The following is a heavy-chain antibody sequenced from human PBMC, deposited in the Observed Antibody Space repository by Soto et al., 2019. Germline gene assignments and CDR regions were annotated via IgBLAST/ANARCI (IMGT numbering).Heavy chain of an antibody. CDR3: ARGVVAATDDAFDI. J-gene: IGHJ3*02. CDR1: GFTFDDYG. V-gene: IGHV3-20*02. Sequence: GGSLRLSFAASGFTFDDYGMSWVRQAPGKGLEWVSGINWNGGSTGYADSVKGRFTISRDNAKNSLYLQMNSLRAEDTALYHCARGVVAATDDAFDIWGQGTMVTVSS. CDR2: INWNGGST. D-gene: IGHD2-15*01.